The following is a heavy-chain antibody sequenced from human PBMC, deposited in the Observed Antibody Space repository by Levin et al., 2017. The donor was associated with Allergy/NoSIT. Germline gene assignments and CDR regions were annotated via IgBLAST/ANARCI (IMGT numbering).Heavy chain of an antibody. J-gene: IGHJ6*03. V-gene: IGHV3-48*02. Sequence: QTGGSLRLSCAASGFTFSSYSMNWVRQAPGKGLEWVSYISGSSSTIYYADSVKGRFTISRDNAKNSLYLQMNSLRDEDTAVYYCARDPWDGSDLYYYYMDVWGKGTTVTISS. CDR3: ARDPWDGSDLYYYYMDV. CDR2: ISGSSSTI. D-gene: IGHD3-10*01. CDR1: GFTFSSYS.